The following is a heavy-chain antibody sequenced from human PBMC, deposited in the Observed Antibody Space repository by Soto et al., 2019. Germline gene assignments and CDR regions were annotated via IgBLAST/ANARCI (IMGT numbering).Heavy chain of an antibody. CDR1: GGSMSSGDYS. CDR3: ARDAYGDFDALDI. V-gene: IGHV4-30-2*01. J-gene: IGHJ3*02. Sequence: SETLSLTCTVSGGSMSSGDYSWTWIRQPPGKGLEWLAYIRPSGSVYYNPSLKSRATISVDRSKNQFSLKVHSVTAADTALYFCARDAYGDFDALDIWGQGTLVTVSS. CDR2: IRPSGSV. D-gene: IGHD4-17*01.